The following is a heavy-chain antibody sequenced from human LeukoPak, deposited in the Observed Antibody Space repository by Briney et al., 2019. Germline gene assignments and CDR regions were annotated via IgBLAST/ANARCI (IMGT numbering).Heavy chain of an antibody. CDR1: GGSISSSSYY. V-gene: IGHV4-39*02. J-gene: IGHJ4*02. CDR3: AREGIVVIPAGYSYQIDS. Sequence: SETLSLTCTVSGGSISSSSYYWGWIRQPPGKGLEWIGSIYYSGSTYYNPSLKSRVTISVDTSKNQFSLKLSSVTAADTAVYYCAREGIVVIPAGYSYQIDSWGQGTLVTVSS. D-gene: IGHD2-2*01. CDR2: IYYSGST.